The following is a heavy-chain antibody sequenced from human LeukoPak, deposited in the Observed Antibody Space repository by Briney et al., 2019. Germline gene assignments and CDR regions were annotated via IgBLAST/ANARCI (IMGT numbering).Heavy chain of an antibody. CDR1: GYTFTGYY. J-gene: IGHJ5*02. CDR2: INPNSGGT. CDR3: ARVYYYGSGSYSLGDWFDP. Sequence: ASVKVSCKASGYTFTGYYMHWVRQAPGQGLEWMGWINPNSGGTNYAQKFQGRVTMTTDTSTSTAYMELRSLRSDGTAVYYCARVYYYGSGSYSLGDWFDPWGQGTLVTVSS. D-gene: IGHD3-10*01. V-gene: IGHV1-2*02.